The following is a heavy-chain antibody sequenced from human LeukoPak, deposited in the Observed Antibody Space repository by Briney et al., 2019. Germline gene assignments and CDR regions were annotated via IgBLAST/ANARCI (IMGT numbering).Heavy chain of an antibody. CDR1: GYTFTSRY. D-gene: IGHD1-1*01. CDR3: ARGDDGGLDY. J-gene: IGHJ4*02. V-gene: IGHV1-45*02. CDR2: ITPLNANT. Sequence: SVKVSCKAPGYTFTSRYLHRVRQAPGQALEWMGWITPLNANTKYAQKFQGRVTITRDRSRNTVYMEMTSLRSEDTAMYFCARGDDGGLDYWGQGTLVTVSS.